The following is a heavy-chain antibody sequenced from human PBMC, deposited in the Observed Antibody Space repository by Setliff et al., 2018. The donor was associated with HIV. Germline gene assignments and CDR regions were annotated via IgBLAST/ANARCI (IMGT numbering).Heavy chain of an antibody. CDR1: GVSFNSYY. CDR2: IDHSGST. J-gene: IGHJ4*02. CDR3: ARTLRAAAMGYFDY. D-gene: IGHD5-18*01. V-gene: IGHV4-34*01. Sequence: PSETLSLTCAVYGVSFNSYYWNWIRQPPGKGLEWIGEIDHSGSTSYNPSLASRVNISVDTSKNQFSLKLTSVTAADTAVYYCARTLRAAAMGYFDYWGQGTLVTVSS.